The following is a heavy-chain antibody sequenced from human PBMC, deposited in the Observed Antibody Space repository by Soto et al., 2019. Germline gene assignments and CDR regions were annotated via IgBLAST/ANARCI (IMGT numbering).Heavy chain of an antibody. Sequence: QVQLVQSGAEVRKPGSSVKVSCKASGGTFSRHAISWVRQAPGQGLEWMGGIIPIFGTANHAQKFQGRVTIIADESTSTVYMELSSLRSEDTAVYYCASHTLRPNWFDPWGQGTLVTVSS. CDR2: IIPIFGTA. V-gene: IGHV1-69*01. D-gene: IGHD4-17*01. CDR3: ASHTLRPNWFDP. CDR1: GGTFSRHA. J-gene: IGHJ5*02.